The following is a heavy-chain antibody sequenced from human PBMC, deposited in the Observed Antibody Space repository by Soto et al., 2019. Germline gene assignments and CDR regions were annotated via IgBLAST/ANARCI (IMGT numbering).Heavy chain of an antibody. CDR3: ARDGCNYYDFWSGHCPLDY. V-gene: IGHV3-30-3*01. Sequence: PGGSLRLSCAASGFTFSSYAMHWVRQAPGKGLEWVAVISYDGSNKYYADSVKGRFTISRDNSKNTLYLQMNSLRAEDTAVYYCARDGCNYYDFWSGHCPLDYWGQGTLVTVSS. D-gene: IGHD3-3*01. CDR2: ISYDGSNK. CDR1: GFTFSSYA. J-gene: IGHJ4*02.